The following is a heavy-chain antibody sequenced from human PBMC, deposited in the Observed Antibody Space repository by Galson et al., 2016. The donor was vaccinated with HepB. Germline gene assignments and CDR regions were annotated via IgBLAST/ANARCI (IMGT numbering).Heavy chain of an antibody. CDR3: ARDNGYKIDY. V-gene: IGHV3-7*01. CDR2: MRPDGSGK. D-gene: IGHD5-24*01. CDR1: GFPFSGYV. J-gene: IGHJ4*02. Sequence: SLRLSCAVSGFPFSGYVMTWVRQTPGKGLECVANMRPDGSGKYYLSSVPGRFTISRDNTKGSLYLQLNGPRAEDTAVYYCARDNGYKIDYGGQGTLVT.